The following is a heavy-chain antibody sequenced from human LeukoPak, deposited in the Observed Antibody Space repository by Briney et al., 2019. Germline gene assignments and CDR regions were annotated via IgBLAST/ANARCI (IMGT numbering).Heavy chain of an antibody. Sequence: KASETLSLTCAVYGGSLSGYYWSWIRQPPGKGLEWIGEVNHSGSTKYNPSLKSRVSISSDTPKNEFFLKLSSVTAADTAVYYCARYSPRYCSGTTCHTYHFDYWGQGTLVTVSS. CDR1: GGSLSGYY. CDR3: ARYSPRYCSGTTCHTYHFDY. D-gene: IGHD2-2*01. J-gene: IGHJ4*02. V-gene: IGHV4-34*01. CDR2: VNHSGST.